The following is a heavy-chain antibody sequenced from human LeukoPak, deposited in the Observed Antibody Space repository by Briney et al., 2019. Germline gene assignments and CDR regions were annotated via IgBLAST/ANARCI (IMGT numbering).Heavy chain of an antibody. CDR1: GFTFSSCA. Sequence: GGSLRLSCVASGFTFSSCAMNWVRQAPGKGLEWVSAISGSGGSTYYADSVKGRFTISRDNSKNTLYLQMNSLRAEDTAVYYCAKSPSGSYYFFAWGQGTLVTVSS. V-gene: IGHV3-23*01. CDR3: AKSPSGSYYFFA. CDR2: ISGSGGST. J-gene: IGHJ4*02. D-gene: IGHD1-26*01.